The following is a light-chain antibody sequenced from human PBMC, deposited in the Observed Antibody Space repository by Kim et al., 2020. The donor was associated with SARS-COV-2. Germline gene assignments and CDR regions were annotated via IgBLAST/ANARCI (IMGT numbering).Light chain of an antibody. V-gene: IGLV7-43*01. CDR3: VLYYGGARV. J-gene: IGLJ3*02. CDR1: AGAVTIGSY. CDR2: NTN. Sequence: PGGTVTLTCGSSAGAVTIGSYPNWFQQKPGQAPRALIYNTNKKRSWTPARFSGSLLGGKATLTLSDVQPDDVADYYCVLYYGGARVFGGGTKLTVL.